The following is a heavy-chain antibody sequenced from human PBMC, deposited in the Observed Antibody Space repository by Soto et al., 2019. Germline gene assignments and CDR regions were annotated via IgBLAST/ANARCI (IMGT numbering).Heavy chain of an antibody. Sequence: EVQLLESGGDLVQPGGSLRLSCAASGFTFSSYAMSWVRQAPGKGLEWVSTTNDNGGSRYYADSVKGRFTISRDSSNHTLDLQTGSLRADDTAVYYCAKDSPPRPDWYFDLLVRCTPVTVSS. CDR2: TNDNGGSR. V-gene: IGHV3-23*01. J-gene: IGHJ2*01. CDR1: GFTFSSYA. CDR3: AKDSPPRPDWYFDL.